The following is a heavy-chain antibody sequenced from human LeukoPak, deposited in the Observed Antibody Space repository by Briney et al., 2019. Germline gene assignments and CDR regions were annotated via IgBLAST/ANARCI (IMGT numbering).Heavy chain of an antibody. CDR2: INPNSGRT. CDR3: ARTREYSSSWYFPPFDP. CDR1: GYTFTSYY. D-gene: IGHD6-13*01. V-gene: IGHV1-2*02. J-gene: IGHJ5*02. Sequence: ASVKVSCKASGYTFTSYYMHWVRQAPGQGLEWMGWINPNSGRTSYARNFQGRVIMTRDPSINTAYMELSGLTSNDTAVYYCARTREYSSSWYFPPFDPWGQGTLVTISS.